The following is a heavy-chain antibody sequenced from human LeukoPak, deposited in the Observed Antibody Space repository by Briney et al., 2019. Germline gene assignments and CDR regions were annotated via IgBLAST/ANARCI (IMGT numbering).Heavy chain of an antibody. CDR3: ARDRRVYAPDAFDI. D-gene: IGHD2-8*01. V-gene: IGHV4-59*01. CDR2: IYHSGNT. CDR1: GGSISSYY. Sequence: SETLSLTCTVSGGSISSYYWSWIRQPPGKGLEWIGYIYHSGNTNYNPSLKSRVTISVDTSKNQFSLKLSSVTAADTAVYYCARDRRVYAPDAFDIWGQGTVVTVSS. J-gene: IGHJ3*02.